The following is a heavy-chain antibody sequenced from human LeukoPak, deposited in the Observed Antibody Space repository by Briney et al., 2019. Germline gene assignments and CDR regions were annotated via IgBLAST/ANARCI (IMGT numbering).Heavy chain of an antibody. CDR1: GFTFNNYP. V-gene: IGHV3-66*01. J-gene: IGHJ4*02. CDR2: IYSGGST. Sequence: PGRSLRLSCAASGFTFNNYPMHWVRQAPGKGLEWVSVIYSGGSTYYADSVKGRFTISRDNSKNTLYLQVNSLRAEDTAVYYCARDQYSSSWSHSFDYWGQGTLVTVSS. CDR3: ARDQYSSSWSHSFDY. D-gene: IGHD6-13*01.